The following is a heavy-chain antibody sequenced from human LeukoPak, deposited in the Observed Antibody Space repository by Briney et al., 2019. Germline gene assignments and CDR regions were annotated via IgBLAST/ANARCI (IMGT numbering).Heavy chain of an antibody. Sequence: GGSLRLSCAASGFTFSSYGMHWVRQAPGKGLERVAVIWYDGSNKYYADSVKGRFTISRDNSKNTLYLQMNSLRAEDTAVYYCARGGYDRHWGFDYWGQGTLVTVSS. CDR2: IWYDGSNK. CDR3: ARGGYDRHWGFDY. CDR1: GFTFSSYG. D-gene: IGHD7-27*01. V-gene: IGHV3-33*01. J-gene: IGHJ4*02.